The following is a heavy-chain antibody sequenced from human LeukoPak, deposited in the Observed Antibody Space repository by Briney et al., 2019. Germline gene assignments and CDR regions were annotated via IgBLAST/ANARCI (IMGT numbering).Heavy chain of an antibody. CDR3: ARHATVAGPTLDY. CDR1: GGSISSSSYY. CDR2: IYYSGST. Sequence: SETLSLTYTVSGGSISSSSYYWGWIRQPPGKGLEWIGSIYYSGSTYYNPSLKSRVTISVDTSKNQFSLKLSSVTAADTAVYYCARHATVAGPTLDYWGQGTLVTVSS. J-gene: IGHJ4*02. D-gene: IGHD6-19*01. V-gene: IGHV4-39*01.